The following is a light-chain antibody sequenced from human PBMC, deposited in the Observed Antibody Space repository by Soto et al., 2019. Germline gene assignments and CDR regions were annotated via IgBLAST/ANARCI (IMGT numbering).Light chain of an antibody. CDR1: QSVSSSY. V-gene: IGKV3-20*01. CDR2: GAS. J-gene: IGKJ4*01. CDR3: QQYGSSF. Sequence: EIVLTQSPGTLSLSPGERATLSCRASQSVSSSYLAWYQQKPGQAPGLLIYGASSRATGIPDRFSGSGSGTDFTLTISRLEPEDFAVYYCQQYGSSFFGGGTKVEIK.